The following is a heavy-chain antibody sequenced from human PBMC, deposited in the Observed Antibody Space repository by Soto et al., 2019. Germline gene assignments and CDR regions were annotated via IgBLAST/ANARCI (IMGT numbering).Heavy chain of an antibody. J-gene: IGHJ4*02. CDR2: IKQDGSNK. Sequence: PGGSLRLSCAASGFTVSGSWMTWVRQAPGKGLDWVAVIKQDGSNKYYADSVKGRFTISRDNSKNTLYLQMNSLRAEDTAVYYCARVGYYDSSGYFDYWGQGTLVTVSS. CDR3: ARVGYYDSSGYFDY. V-gene: IGHV3-7*01. D-gene: IGHD3-22*01. CDR1: GFTVSGSW.